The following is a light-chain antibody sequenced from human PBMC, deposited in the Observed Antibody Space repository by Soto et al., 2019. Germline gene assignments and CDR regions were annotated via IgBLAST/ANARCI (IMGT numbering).Light chain of an antibody. Sequence: QSVLTQPPSVSAAPGQKVTISCSGSSSNIGNNYVSWYQQFPGTAPKLLIYENNKRPSGIPDRFSGSKSGTSATLGITGLQTGDEADYYCGTWDSSLSTSVFGSGTKLTVL. V-gene: IGLV1-51*02. CDR2: ENN. CDR1: SSNIGNNY. CDR3: GTWDSSLSTSV. J-gene: IGLJ1*01.